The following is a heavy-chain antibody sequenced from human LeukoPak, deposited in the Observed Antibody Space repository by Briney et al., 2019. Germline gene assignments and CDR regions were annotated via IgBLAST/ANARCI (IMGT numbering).Heavy chain of an antibody. CDR2: IYYSGST. CDR3: ASGAVVVVAATPYYYGMDV. J-gene: IGHJ6*02. CDR1: GGSISSGGYY. V-gene: IGHV4-31*03. Sequence: SETLSLTCTVSGGSISSGGYYWSWIRQHPGKGLEWIRYIYYSGSTYYNPSLKSRVTIPVDTSKNQFSLKLSSVTAADTAVYYCASGAVVVVAATPYYYGMDVWGQGTTVTVSS. D-gene: IGHD2-15*01.